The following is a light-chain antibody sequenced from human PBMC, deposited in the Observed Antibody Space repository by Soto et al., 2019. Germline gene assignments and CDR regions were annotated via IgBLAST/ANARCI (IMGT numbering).Light chain of an antibody. CDR1: QSIFYSSNNKNY. V-gene: IGKV4-1*01. J-gene: IGKJ2*01. CDR2: WAS. CDR3: QQYSNAPRT. Sequence: DVVMTQSPDSLAVSLGERATINCKSSQSIFYSSNNKNYLAWYQQKPGQPPKLLIYWASTRESGVPDRFSGSGSGTDFTLTISSLQAEDVAVYYCQQYSNAPRTFGQGTKLEI.